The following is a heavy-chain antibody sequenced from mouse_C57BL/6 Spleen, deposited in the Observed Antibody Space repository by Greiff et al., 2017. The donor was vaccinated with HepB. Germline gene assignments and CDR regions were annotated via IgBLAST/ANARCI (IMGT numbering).Heavy chain of an antibody. CDR2: IYPGSGST. V-gene: IGHV1-55*01. CDR1: GYTFTSYW. CDR3: ARGDWYYAMDY. J-gene: IGHJ4*01. D-gene: IGHD3-3*01. Sequence: VKLQESGAELVKPGASVKMSCKASGYTFTSYWITWVKQRPGQGLEWIGDIYPGSGSTNYNEKFKSKATLTVDTSSSTAYMQLSSLTSEDSAVYYCARGDWYYAMDYWGQGTSVTVSS.